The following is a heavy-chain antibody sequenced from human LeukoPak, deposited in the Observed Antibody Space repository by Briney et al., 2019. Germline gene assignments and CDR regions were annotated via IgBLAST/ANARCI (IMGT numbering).Heavy chain of an antibody. CDR3: ARDACSSTSCFRDS. D-gene: IGHD2-2*01. V-gene: IGHV3-21*01. Sequence: GGSLRLSCAASGFTFSIYSMNWGRQAPGKGLEWVSSISSSSSYIYYADSVKGRFTISRDNAKNSLYLQMNSLRAEDTAVYYCARDACSSTSCFRDSWGQGTLVTVSS. J-gene: IGHJ4*02. CDR2: ISSSSSYI. CDR1: GFTFSIYS.